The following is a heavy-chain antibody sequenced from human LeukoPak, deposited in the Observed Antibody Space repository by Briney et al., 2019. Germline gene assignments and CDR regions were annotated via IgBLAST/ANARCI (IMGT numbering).Heavy chain of an antibody. D-gene: IGHD3-16*01. Sequence: GGSLRLSCAASGFTFSTHWMTWVRQAPGKGLEWVANMKGDGSEKHYVDSVKGRFTISRDNAKNSLYLQMNSLRAEDTAVYYCARPAYTAAYDLWGQGTMVTVSS. CDR1: GFTFSTHW. CDR2: MKGDGSEK. J-gene: IGHJ3*01. V-gene: IGHV3-7*01. CDR3: ARPAYTAAYDL.